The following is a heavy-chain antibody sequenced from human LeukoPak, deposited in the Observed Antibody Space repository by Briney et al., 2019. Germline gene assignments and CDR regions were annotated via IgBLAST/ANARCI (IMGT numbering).Heavy chain of an antibody. CDR2: VSAYNGNT. D-gene: IGHD6-6*01. Sequence: ASVNVSCKASGYTFTSYGISWVRQAPGQGLEWMGWVSAYNGNTNYAQKFEGRVTMTTDTSTSTAYMELRSLRSDDTAVYSCARDQVVAAGPYYFDNWGQGTLVTVSS. CDR1: GYTFTSYG. J-gene: IGHJ4*02. V-gene: IGHV1-18*01. CDR3: ARDQVVAAGPYYFDN.